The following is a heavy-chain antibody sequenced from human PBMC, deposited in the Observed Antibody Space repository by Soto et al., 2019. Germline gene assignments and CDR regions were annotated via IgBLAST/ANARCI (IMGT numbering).Heavy chain of an antibody. CDR2: IYHSGST. J-gene: IGHJ4*02. CDR3: ARGGSGSYTLDY. D-gene: IGHD1-26*01. V-gene: IGHV4-4*02. Sequence: QVQLQESGPGLVKPSGTMSLTCAVSGGSISSSNWWSWVRQPPGKGLEWIGEIYHSGSTNYNPSIKSLVTISIDKSKNQFSLKLRSVTSADTAVYYCARGGSGSYTLDYWGQVTLVTVSA. CDR1: GGSISSSNW.